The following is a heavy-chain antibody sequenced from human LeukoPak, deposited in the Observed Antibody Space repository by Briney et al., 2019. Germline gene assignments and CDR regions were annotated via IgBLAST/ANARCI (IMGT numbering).Heavy chain of an antibody. CDR1: GGSFSGYY. D-gene: IGHD6-13*01. Sequence: PSETLSLTCAVYGGSFSGYYWSWIRQPPGKGLDWIWEINHSGSTNYNPSLKSRVTISVDTSKNQFSLKLSSVTAADTAVYYCARVGRWGIAAAPGVSGYYYGMDVWGQGTTVTVSS. CDR3: ARVGRWGIAAAPGVSGYYYGMDV. V-gene: IGHV4-34*01. J-gene: IGHJ6*02. CDR2: INHSGST.